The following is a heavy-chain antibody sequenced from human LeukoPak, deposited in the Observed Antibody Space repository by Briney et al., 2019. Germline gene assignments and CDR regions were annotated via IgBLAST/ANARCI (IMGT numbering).Heavy chain of an antibody. V-gene: IGHV5-51*01. CDR3: ARRQGANSGTFDY. CDR2: IYPGDSDT. CDR1: GYSFSSYW. D-gene: IGHD1-26*01. J-gene: IGHJ4*02. Sequence: KARESLKISCQGSGYSFSSYWIAWVRQMPGKGLEWMGIIYPGDSDTRYSPSFQGQVTISTDKSISTAYLQWSNLKASDTAMYYCARRQGANSGTFDYWGQGTLATVSS.